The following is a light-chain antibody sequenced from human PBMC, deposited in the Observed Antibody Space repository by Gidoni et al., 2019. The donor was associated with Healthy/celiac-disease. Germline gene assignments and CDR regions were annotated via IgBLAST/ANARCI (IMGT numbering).Light chain of an antibody. CDR3: QVWDSSSDHVV. CDR1: SIGSKS. V-gene: IGLV3-21*02. CDR2: DDS. J-gene: IGLJ2*01. Sequence: YVLTQPPSVPVAPGQTARVTCGGNSIGSKSVHGYQQKPGQAPVLVVYDDSDRPSGIPERFSGSNSGNTATLTISRVEAGDEADYYCQVWDSSSDHVVFGGGTKLTVL.